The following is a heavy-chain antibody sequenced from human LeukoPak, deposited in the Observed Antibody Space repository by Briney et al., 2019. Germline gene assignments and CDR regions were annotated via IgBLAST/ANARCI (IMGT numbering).Heavy chain of an antibody. D-gene: IGHD3/OR15-3a*01. CDR3: ARPDDFWIGPTLYY. Sequence: GGSLRLSCAASGFTFRNYWMNWVRQAPGKGLQWVANIKQDGSEKYYVDSVKGRFTIYRDNARNSLYLQMNTLRAEDTAVYYCARPDDFWIGPTLYYWGQGTVVTVSS. V-gene: IGHV3-7*01. CDR2: IKQDGSEK. CDR1: GFTFRNYW. J-gene: IGHJ4*02.